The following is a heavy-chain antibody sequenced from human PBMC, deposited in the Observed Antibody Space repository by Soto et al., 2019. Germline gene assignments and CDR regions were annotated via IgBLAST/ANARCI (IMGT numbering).Heavy chain of an antibody. V-gene: IGHV1-18*04. J-gene: IGHJ6*01. CDR3: ARCYDFWSGYYSYYYGMDA. D-gene: IGHD3-3*01. Sequence: GPSVKVSCKASGYTFTSYGISWVRQAPGQGLEWMGWISAYNGNTNYAQKLQGRVTMTTDTSTSTAYMELRSLRSDDTAVYYCARCYDFWSGYYSYYYGMDAWGQGTTVTVSS. CDR1: GYTFTSYG. CDR2: ISAYNGNT.